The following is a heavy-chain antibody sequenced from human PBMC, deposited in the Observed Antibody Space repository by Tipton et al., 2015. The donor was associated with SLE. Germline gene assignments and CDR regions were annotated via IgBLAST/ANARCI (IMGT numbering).Heavy chain of an antibody. CDR1: GGSITDHY. J-gene: IGHJ5*02. D-gene: IGHD2-21*01. V-gene: IGHV4-34*01. CDR2: IDHVGSA. Sequence: TLSLTCTVSGGSITDHYWTWIRQPPGKGLEWIGEIDHVGSANYNPSLKSRVTISVDTSKNQFSLKLSSVTAADTAVYYCARVGYCGGDCPWGQGTLVTVS. CDR3: ARVGYCGGDCP.